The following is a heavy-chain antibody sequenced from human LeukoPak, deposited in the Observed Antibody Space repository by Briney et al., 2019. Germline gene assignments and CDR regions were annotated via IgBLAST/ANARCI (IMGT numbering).Heavy chain of an antibody. CDR2: IHHSGST. D-gene: IGHD6-6*01. CDR3: ARPTREYSSSSYYFDY. J-gene: IGHJ4*02. V-gene: IGHV4-39*01. Sequence: SETLSLTCTVSGGSITNYYWGWIRQPPGKGLEWIGKIHHSGSTYYNPSLKSRVTISVDTSKNQFSLKLSSVTAADTAVYYCARPTREYSSSSYYFDYWGQGILVTVSS. CDR1: GGSITNYY.